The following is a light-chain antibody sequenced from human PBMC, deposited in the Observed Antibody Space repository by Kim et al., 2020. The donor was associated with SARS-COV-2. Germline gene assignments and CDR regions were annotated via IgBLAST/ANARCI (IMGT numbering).Light chain of an antibody. CDR2: GKN. CDR3: NSRDSSGNHHYV. Sequence: GQRVRLTCQGDSLRTYYASWYQQKPGQAPVLVIYGKNNRPSGIPDRFSGSSSGNTASLTITGAQAEDEADYYCNSRDSSGNHHYVFGTGTKVTVL. V-gene: IGLV3-19*01. J-gene: IGLJ1*01. CDR1: SLRTYY.